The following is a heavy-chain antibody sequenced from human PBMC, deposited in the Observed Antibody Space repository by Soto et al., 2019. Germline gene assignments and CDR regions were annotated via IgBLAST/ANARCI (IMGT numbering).Heavy chain of an antibody. CDR3: ARWVGVGGPGSIAAAGTSQYYYYGMDV. Sequence: PSQTLSLTCAISGDSVSSNSAAWNWIRQSPSRGLEWLGRTYYRSKWYNDYAVSVKSRITINPDTSKNQFSLQLNSVTPEDTAVYYCARWVGVGGPGSIAAAGTSQYYYYGMDVWGQGTTVTVSS. V-gene: IGHV6-1*01. CDR1: GDSVSSNSAA. J-gene: IGHJ6*02. CDR2: TYYRSKWYN. D-gene: IGHD6-13*01.